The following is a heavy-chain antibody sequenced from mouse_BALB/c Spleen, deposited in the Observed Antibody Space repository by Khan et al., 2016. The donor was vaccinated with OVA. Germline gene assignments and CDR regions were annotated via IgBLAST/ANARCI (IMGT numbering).Heavy chain of an antibody. Sequence: EVQLVESGPGLVKPSQSLSLTCSVTGYSITSDYYWNWIRQFPGNKLEWMAYISYDGSTNYHPSLKNRISITRDTSENQFFLTLNSVTTEDTATYCCTRDKNYYGYLDYWGQGTMVTVSA. D-gene: IGHD1-2*01. CDR2: ISYDGST. J-gene: IGHJ3*01. CDR3: TRDKNYYGYLDY. V-gene: IGHV3-6*01. CDR1: GYSITSDYY.